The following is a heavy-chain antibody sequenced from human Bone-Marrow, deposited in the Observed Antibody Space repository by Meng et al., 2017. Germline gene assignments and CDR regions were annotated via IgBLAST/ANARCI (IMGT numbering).Heavy chain of an antibody. CDR1: GFTFSSYS. CDR3: ARGVLRYFDWLSQGGDY. Sequence: GGSLRLSCAASGFTFSSYSMNWVRQAPGKGLEWVAVISYDGSNKYYADSVKGRFTISRDNSKNTLYLQMNSLRAEDTAVYYCARGVLRYFDWLSQGGDYWGQGTLVTVSS. J-gene: IGHJ4*02. D-gene: IGHD3-9*01. V-gene: IGHV3-30*03. CDR2: ISYDGSNK.